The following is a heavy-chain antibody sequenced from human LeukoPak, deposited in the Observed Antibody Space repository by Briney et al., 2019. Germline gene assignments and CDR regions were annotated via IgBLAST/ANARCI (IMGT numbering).Heavy chain of an antibody. CDR1: GFTFSSYA. J-gene: IGHJ4*02. Sequence: PGGSLRLSCAASGFTFSSYAMHWVRQAPGKGLEWVAVISYDGSNKYYADSVKGRFTISRDNSKNTLYLQMNSLRAEDTAVYYCARGVGVGQLVHTPPFDYWGQGTLVTVSS. D-gene: IGHD6-6*01. CDR2: ISYDGSNK. V-gene: IGHV3-30-3*01. CDR3: ARGVGVGQLVHTPPFDY.